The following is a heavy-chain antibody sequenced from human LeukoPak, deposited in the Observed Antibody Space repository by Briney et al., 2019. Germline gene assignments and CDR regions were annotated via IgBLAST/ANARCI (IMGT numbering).Heavy chain of an antibody. Sequence: PGGSLRLSCVGSGFSFSDFWMSCVRQAPGRGLEWVAAMHPDGSVRWYVDSVKGRFTISRDNAKNSLFLQMNSLRAEDTAVYYCAKPTREPQDWGQGTLVTVSS. CDR2: MHPDGSVR. CDR1: GFSFSDFW. CDR3: AKPTREPQD. J-gene: IGHJ4*02. V-gene: IGHV3-7*01. D-gene: IGHD1-14*01.